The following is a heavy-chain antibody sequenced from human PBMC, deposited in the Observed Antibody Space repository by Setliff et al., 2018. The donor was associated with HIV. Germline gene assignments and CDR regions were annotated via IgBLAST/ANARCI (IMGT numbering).Heavy chain of an antibody. Sequence: SETLSLTCAVYGGSFSGYYWNWIRQSPGKGLEWIGEITHSGSTNYNPSLKSRVTISIGMSKNHFSLNLKSVTAADTAIYYCARGLTAPAAAGSWGQGMLVTVSS. V-gene: IGHV4-34*01. CDR3: ARGLTAPAAAGS. CDR2: ITHSGST. D-gene: IGHD6-13*01. J-gene: IGHJ5*02. CDR1: GGSFSGYY.